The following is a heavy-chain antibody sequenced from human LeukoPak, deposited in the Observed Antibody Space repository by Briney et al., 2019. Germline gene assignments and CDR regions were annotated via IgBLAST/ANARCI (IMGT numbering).Heavy chain of an antibody. Sequence: GGSLRLSCAASVFTFSSYWMSWVRQAPGKGLEWVANIKQDGSEKYYVDSVKGRFTISRDNAKNSLYLQMNSLRAEDTAVYYCASSGQTYSSLSRYCSGGSCLDYWGQGTLVTVSS. D-gene: IGHD2-15*01. CDR2: IKQDGSEK. J-gene: IGHJ4*02. CDR1: VFTFSSYW. CDR3: ASSGQTYSSLSRYCSGGSCLDY. V-gene: IGHV3-7*01.